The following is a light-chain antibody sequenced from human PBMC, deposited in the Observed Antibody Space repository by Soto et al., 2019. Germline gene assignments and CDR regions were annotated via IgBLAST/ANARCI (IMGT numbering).Light chain of an antibody. Sequence: EIVMTQSPATLSVSPGGRATLSCRASQSISDTLAWYQQKPGQAPRLLIYSASRRATGFPAMFSGGGSGTDFTLTISNLQSEDFAVYYCQQYNNWPWTFGRGTKVDIK. CDR2: SAS. CDR3: QQYNNWPWT. CDR1: QSISDT. V-gene: IGKV3-15*01. J-gene: IGKJ1*01.